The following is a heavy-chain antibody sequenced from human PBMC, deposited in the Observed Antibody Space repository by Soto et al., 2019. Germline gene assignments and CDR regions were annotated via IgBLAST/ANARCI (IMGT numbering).Heavy chain of an antibody. CDR3: ARDVAWAFDY. CDR2: ISTNSRTI. Sequence: EVQLVESGGGLVQPGGSLRLSCVASGFTFSSYSMNWVRQAPGTGLEWVSSISTNSRTIHYADSVKGRFTISRDKAKNSLYLQMNSLRDEYTAVYYCARDVAWAFDYWGQGTLLTVSP. V-gene: IGHV3-48*02. J-gene: IGHJ4*02. D-gene: IGHD1-26*01. CDR1: GFTFSSYS.